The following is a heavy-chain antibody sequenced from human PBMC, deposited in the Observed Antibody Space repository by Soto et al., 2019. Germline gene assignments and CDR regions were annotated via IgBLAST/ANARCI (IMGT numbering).Heavy chain of an antibody. D-gene: IGHD3-10*01. V-gene: IGHV3-48*03. J-gene: IGHJ4*02. Sequence: PGGSLRLSCSASGFTFSRFELHWVRQAPGKGLEWISYISSSGSTAYYASSVEGRFTISRDNANNSVYLQMDSLRAEDTALYYCTRAAWFPYLSFYWGQGALVTVSS. CDR3: TRAAWFPYLSFY. CDR2: ISSSGSTA. CDR1: GFTFSRFE.